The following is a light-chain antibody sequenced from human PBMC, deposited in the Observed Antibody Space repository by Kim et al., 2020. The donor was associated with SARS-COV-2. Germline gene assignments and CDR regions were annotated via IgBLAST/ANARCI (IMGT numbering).Light chain of an antibody. CDR1: QSVRSSY. CDR3: QLYGSSTLFT. Sequence: DTVLTQSPGTLSLSPGERATLSCRASQSVRSSYLAWYQQKPGQAPRLLIYDASSRATGIPDRFSGSGSGTDFTLTISRLEPEDFAVYYCQLYGSSTLFTFGPGTKVDIK. CDR2: DAS. V-gene: IGKV3-20*01. J-gene: IGKJ3*01.